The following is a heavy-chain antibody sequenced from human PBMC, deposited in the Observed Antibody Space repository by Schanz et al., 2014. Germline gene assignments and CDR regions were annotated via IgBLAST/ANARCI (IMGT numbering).Heavy chain of an antibody. Sequence: QVQLVQSGADVKKPGSSVRVSCKASGGTFSSYTISWVRQAPGQGLEWMGRIISILGIPNYAQKFQGRVTFTADKSTSTAYMELSSLKSEDTAVYFCARDLTVDTGYVVHYYYYGMDVWGQGTTVTVSS. J-gene: IGHJ6*02. D-gene: IGHD5-12*01. CDR1: GGTFSSYT. V-gene: IGHV1-69*08. CDR2: IISILGIP. CDR3: ARDLTVDTGYVVHYYYYGMDV.